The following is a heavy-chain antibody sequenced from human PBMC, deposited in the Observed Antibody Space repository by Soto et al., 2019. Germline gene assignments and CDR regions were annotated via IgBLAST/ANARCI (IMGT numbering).Heavy chain of an antibody. V-gene: IGHV4-59*08. CDR3: ARVPKYGYYAYYYYYLYV. CDR2: IYYSGST. J-gene: IGHJ6*03. CDR1: GGSISSYY. Sequence: SETLSLTCTVSGGSISSYYWSWIRQPPGKGLEWIGYIYYSGSTNYNPSLKSRVTISVDTSKNQFSLKLSSVTAADTAVYYCARVPKYGYYAYYYYYLYVRGKGTTVPVSS. D-gene: IGHD4-17*01.